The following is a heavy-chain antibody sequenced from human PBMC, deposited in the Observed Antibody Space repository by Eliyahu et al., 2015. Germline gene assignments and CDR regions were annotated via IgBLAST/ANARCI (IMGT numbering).Heavy chain of an antibody. D-gene: IGHD7-27*01. CDR2: ISNDKNNI. J-gene: IGHJ4*01. CDR3: ARGLGPNSWSYDY. Sequence: QVQLVESGGGVVQPGRSLIISCAASRFXFXRYAMHWVRQAPGQGLGWVALISNDKNNIHYADSXKGRFIISRDNSRNTMYLQMNNLRTEDTAVYYCARGLGPNSWSYDYWGQGTLVTVSP. CDR1: RFXFXRYA. V-gene: IGHV3-30*03.